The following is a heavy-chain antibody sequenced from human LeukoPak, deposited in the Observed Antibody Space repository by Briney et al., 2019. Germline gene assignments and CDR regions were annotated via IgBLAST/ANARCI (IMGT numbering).Heavy chain of an antibody. J-gene: IGHJ5*02. CDR1: GYTFTGYY. CDR2: INPNSGGT. V-gene: IGHV1-2*02. Sequence: ASVKVSCKASGYTFTGYYMHWVRQAPGQGLEWMGWINPNSGGTNYAQKFQGRVTMTRDTFISTAYMELSRLRSDDTAVYYCASSIAVAGPKGWFDPWGQGTLVTVSS. D-gene: IGHD6-19*01. CDR3: ASSIAVAGPKGWFDP.